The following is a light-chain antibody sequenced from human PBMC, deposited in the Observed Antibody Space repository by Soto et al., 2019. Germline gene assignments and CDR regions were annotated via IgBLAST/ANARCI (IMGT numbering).Light chain of an antibody. V-gene: IGKV1-6*01. CDR1: HGIRTD. CDR3: LQDYSYHRT. J-gene: IGKJ1*01. Sequence: AVQMTQSPSSLSASVGDRVTITCRASHGIRTDLGWYQQKQGKAPKLLISGASSLRSGVPSRFSGSGSGADFTLTISSLQPEDSATYYCLQDYSYHRTFGQGTKV. CDR2: GAS.